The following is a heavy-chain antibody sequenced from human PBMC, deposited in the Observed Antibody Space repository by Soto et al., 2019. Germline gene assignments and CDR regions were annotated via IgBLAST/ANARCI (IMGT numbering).Heavy chain of an antibody. CDR2: ISGSGGTT. CDR3: AKGGGRRDWYGDS. J-gene: IGHJ4*02. D-gene: IGHD2-21*02. V-gene: IGHV3-23*01. Sequence: EVQLSESGGALVQPGGSLRLSCAASGFTFSNYAMSWVRQAPGKGLEWVSGISGSGGTTYYADSVKGRFSISRDNSKKTLYLQMNSQRAEDTAVYYCAKGGGRRDWYGDSWGQGTLVTVSS. CDR1: GFTFSNYA.